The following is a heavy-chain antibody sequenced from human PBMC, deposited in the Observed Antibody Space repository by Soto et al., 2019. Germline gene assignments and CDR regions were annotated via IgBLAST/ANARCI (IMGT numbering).Heavy chain of an antibody. CDR1: GGTFSSYA. CDR3: ARSQGSSTSLEIYYYYYYGMDV. D-gene: IGHD2-2*01. J-gene: IGHJ6*01. Sequence: QVPLVQSGAEVKKPGSSVKVSCKASGGTFSSYAISWVRQAPGQGLEWMGGIIPISDTTNYAQKFQGRVTITADESTSTAYMELSSLRSEDTAVYYCARSQGSSTSLEIYYYYYYGMDVW. V-gene: IGHV1-69*01. CDR2: IIPISDTT.